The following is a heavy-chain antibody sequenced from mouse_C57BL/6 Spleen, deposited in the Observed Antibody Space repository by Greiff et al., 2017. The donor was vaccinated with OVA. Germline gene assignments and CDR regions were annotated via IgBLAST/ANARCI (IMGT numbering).Heavy chain of an antibody. D-gene: IGHD1-1*01. CDR2: IYPGSGST. CDR1: GYTFTSYW. Sequence: QVQLQQPGAELVKPGASVKMSCKASGYTFTSYWITWVKQRPGQGLEWIGDIYPGSGSTNYNEKFKSKATLTVDTSSSTAYMQLSSLTSEDSAVYYCARWGGSRGNYYAMDYWGQGTLVTVSS. CDR3: ARWGGSRGNYYAMDY. V-gene: IGHV1-55*01. J-gene: IGHJ4*01.